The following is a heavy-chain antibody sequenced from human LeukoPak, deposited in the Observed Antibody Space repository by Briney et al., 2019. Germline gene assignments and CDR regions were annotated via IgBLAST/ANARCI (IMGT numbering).Heavy chain of an antibody. CDR2: IKQDGSER. CDR1: GFTFSSYG. D-gene: IGHD3-22*01. CDR3: ARAKRRESNYYDSSGYDY. V-gene: IGHV3-7*01. Sequence: GGSLRLSCAASGFTFSSYGMHWVRQAPGKGLEWVANIKQDGSERYYVDSVKGRFTISRDNAKNSLYLQMNSLRAEDTAVYYCARAKRRESNYYDSSGYDYWGQGTLVTVSS. J-gene: IGHJ4*02.